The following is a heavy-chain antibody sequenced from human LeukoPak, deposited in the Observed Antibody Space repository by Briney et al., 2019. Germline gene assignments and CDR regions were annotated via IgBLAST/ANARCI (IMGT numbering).Heavy chain of an antibody. J-gene: IGHJ4*02. V-gene: IGHV1-69*13. CDR2: IIPIFSTA. Sequence: GASVKVSCKASGGTVSSYAISWVRQAPGQGLEWMGGIIPIFSTANYAQKFQGRVTITADESTSTAYMELSSLRSEDTAVYYCAREVAGTGSFYFDYWGQGTLVTVSS. CDR3: AREVAGTGSFYFDY. D-gene: IGHD6-19*01. CDR1: GGTVSSYA.